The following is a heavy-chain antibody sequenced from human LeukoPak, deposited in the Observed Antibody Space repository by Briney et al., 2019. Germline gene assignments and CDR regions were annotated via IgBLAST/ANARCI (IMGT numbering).Heavy chain of an antibody. CDR3: ARSGDFDFWSGYFDYYYMDV. CDR2: IYYSGST. CDR1: GGTISSYY. Sequence: SETLSLTCTVSGGTISSYYWSWIRQPPGQGLEWIGYIYYSGSTNYNPSLKSRVTISVDTSKNQFSLKLSSVTAADTAVYYCARSGDFDFWSGYFDYYYMDVWGKGTTVTVSS. D-gene: IGHD3-3*01. J-gene: IGHJ6*03. V-gene: IGHV4-59*01.